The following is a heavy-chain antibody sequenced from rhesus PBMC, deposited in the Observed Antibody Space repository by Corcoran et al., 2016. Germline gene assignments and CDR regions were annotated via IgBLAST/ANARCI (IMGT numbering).Heavy chain of an antibody. CDR1: GYSISSGYG. D-gene: IGHD6-31*01. J-gene: IGHJ4*01. Sequence: QLQLQESGPGLVKPSETLSLTCAVSGYSISSGYGWSWIRQPPGKGLEWIGYISYSGSTSYNPSLKSRVTISRDTSKNRFSLKLSSVTAADTAVYYCASIAAAAHWGQGVLVTVSS. CDR2: ISYSGST. CDR3: ASIAAAAH. V-gene: IGHV4-122*02.